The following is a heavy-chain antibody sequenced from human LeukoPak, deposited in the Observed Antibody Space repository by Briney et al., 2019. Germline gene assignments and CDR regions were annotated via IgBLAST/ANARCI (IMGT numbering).Heavy chain of an antibody. CDR3: VKITSVTGGDC. CDR2: ISSNGGSS. Sequence: GRSLRLCCAASGFTFSHYGMHWVRQAPGKGLEYVSGISSNGGSSFYADSVKGRFTISRDNSKNTLYLQMSSLRAEDTAVYYCVKITSVTGGDCWGQGTRLTVSS. V-gene: IGHV3-64D*09. J-gene: IGHJ4*02. CDR1: GFTFSHYG. D-gene: IGHD1-1*01.